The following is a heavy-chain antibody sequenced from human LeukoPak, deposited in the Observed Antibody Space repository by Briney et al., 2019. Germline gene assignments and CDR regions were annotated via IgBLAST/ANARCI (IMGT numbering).Heavy chain of an antibody. Sequence: GGSLRLSCAASGFTFSTYSMNWVRQAPGQGLEWFSYISSSSNTIYYADSVKGRFTISRDNAKNSLYLQMNSLRAEDTAVYYCARNPQNYYDSADAFDIWGQGTMVTVSS. J-gene: IGHJ3*02. CDR2: ISSSSNTI. V-gene: IGHV3-48*01. CDR1: GFTFSTYS. CDR3: ARNPQNYYDSADAFDI. D-gene: IGHD3-22*01.